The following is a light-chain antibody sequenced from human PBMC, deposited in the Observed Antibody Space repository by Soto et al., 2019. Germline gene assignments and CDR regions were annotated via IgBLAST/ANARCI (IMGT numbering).Light chain of an antibody. CDR2: GAS. Sequence: EIVMTQSPATLSVSPGERDTLSCRASQSVSSNLAWYQQNPGQVPRLLIYGASTRATGIPARFSGSGSETEFTLTISSLQSEDFAVYYCQQYDNLPTFGQGTRLEI. V-gene: IGKV3D-15*02. J-gene: IGKJ5*01. CDR1: QSVSSN. CDR3: QQYDNLPT.